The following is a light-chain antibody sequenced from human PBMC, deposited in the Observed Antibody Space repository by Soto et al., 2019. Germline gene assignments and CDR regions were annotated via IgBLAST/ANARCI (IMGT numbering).Light chain of an antibody. J-gene: IGKJ1*01. CDR1: QSLLHSNGYNY. V-gene: IGKV2-28*01. Sequence: DMLMTQSPLPLPVTPGAAASISCTSNQSLLHSNGYNYLDWYMQKPGQSPQLMIYLASNRASGVTDRFSGSGSGKDFTLKISRVDPEDVAAYYCMQTTHWPRTCGQGPKV. CDR3: MQTTHWPRT. CDR2: LAS.